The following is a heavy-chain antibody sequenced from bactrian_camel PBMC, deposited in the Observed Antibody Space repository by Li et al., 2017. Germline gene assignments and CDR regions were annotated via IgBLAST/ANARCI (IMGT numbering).Heavy chain of an antibody. CDR1: RDIRSLC. CDR2: IYSDGRIA. J-gene: IGHJ4*01. CDR3: AARGRVSTWNFLVPAAFSY. Sequence: HVQLVESGGGSVQAGGSLRLSCARSRDIRSLCMAWFRQTPGKEREEVASIYSDGRIAYYADSVKGRFTISVDNDKNTLDLQMDILKLEDTAMYYCAARGRVSTWNFLVPAAFSYWGQGTQVTVS. D-gene: IGHD6*01. V-gene: IGHV3-2*01.